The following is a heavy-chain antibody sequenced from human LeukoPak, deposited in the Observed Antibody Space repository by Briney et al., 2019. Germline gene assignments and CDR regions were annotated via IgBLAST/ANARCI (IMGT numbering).Heavy chain of an antibody. CDR1: GGSISSYY. CDR3: AGGVYRNFDY. CDR2: IYYSGST. V-gene: IGHV4-59*01. D-gene: IGHD4-11*01. J-gene: IGHJ4*02. Sequence: SETLSLTCTVSGGSISSYYWSWIRQPPGKGLEWIGYIYYSGSTNYNPSLKSRVTISVDTSKNQFSLKLSSVTAADTAVYYCAGGVYRNFDYWGQGTLVTVSS.